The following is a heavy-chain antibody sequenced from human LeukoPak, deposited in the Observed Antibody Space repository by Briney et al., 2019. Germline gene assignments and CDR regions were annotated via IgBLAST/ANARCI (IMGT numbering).Heavy chain of an antibody. D-gene: IGHD3-10*01. V-gene: IGHV4-59*01. CDR3: ARAPYGSGSYPGPKGYYYYGMDV. Sequence: SETLSLTCTVSGGSISSYYWSWIRQPPGKGLEWIGYIYYSGSTNYNPSLKSRVTISVDTSKNQFSLKLSSVTAADTAVYYCARAPYGSGSYPGPKGYYYYGMDVWGQGTTVTVSS. J-gene: IGHJ6*02. CDR2: IYYSGST. CDR1: GGSISSYY.